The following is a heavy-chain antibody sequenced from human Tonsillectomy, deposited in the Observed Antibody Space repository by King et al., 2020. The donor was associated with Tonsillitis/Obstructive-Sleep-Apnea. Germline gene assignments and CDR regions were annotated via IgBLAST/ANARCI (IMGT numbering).Heavy chain of an antibody. J-gene: IGHJ4*02. D-gene: IGHD3-3*01. CDR3: AKENFGYYDFWSGHPYFDY. Sequence: VQLVESGGGLVQPGGSLRLSCAASGFTFSSYAMSWVRQAPGKGLEWVSAISGSGGSTYYADSVKGRFTISRDNSKNTLYLQMNSLRAEDTAVYYCAKENFGYYDFWSGHPYFDYWGQGTLVTVSS. V-gene: IGHV3-23*04. CDR1: GFTFSSYA. CDR2: ISGSGGST.